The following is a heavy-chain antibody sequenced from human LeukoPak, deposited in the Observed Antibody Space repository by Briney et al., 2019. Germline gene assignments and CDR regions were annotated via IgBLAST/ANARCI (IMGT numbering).Heavy chain of an antibody. CDR2: INPNSGGT. J-gene: IGHJ4*02. Sequence: ASVKVSCKASGYTFTSYAMHWVRQAPGQGLEWMGRINPNSGGTNYAQKFQGRVTVTRDTSISTAYMELSRLRSDDTAVYYCARAEMDIVVVPAATHFDYWGQGTLVTVSS. D-gene: IGHD2-2*03. CDR3: ARAEMDIVVVPAATHFDY. CDR1: GYTFTSYA. V-gene: IGHV1-2*06.